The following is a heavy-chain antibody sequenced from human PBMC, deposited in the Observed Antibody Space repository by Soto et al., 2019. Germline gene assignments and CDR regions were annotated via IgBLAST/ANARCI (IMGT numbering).Heavy chain of an antibody. CDR2: IYYSGIT. CDR1: GGSISSSVYY. D-gene: IGHD2-2*01. V-gene: IGHV4-39*01. J-gene: IGHJ5*02. CDR3: ARRGAYCSSTRCYGETNWFDP. Sequence: PSETLSLTCTVSGGSISSSVYYWGWIGQPPGKGLEWIGSIYYSGITYYNPSLKSRVTISVDTSKNQSSLKLSPVTAADTAVYYCARRGAYCSSTRCYGETNWFDPWGQGTLAPVPS.